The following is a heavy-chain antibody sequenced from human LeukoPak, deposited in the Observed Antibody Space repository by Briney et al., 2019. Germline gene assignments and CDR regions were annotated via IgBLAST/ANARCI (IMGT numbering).Heavy chain of an antibody. V-gene: IGHV4-61*02. D-gene: IGHD3-22*01. CDR1: GDSISSGSYY. CDR2: IHTSGST. J-gene: IGHJ4*02. Sequence: SQTLSLTCTVSGDSISSGSYYWSWIRQPDGKGLEWIGRIHTSGSTNYNPSLKSRVTISADTSKNQFSLKLSSVTAADTAVYYCARGVTYYYDSSGYLYWGQGTLVTVSS. CDR3: ARGVTYYYDSSGYLY.